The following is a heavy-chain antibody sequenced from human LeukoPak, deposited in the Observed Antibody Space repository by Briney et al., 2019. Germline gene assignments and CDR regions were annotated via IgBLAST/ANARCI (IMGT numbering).Heavy chain of an antibody. CDR2: SSPYNGGT. CDR3: AREWRDCDGGCVTGHFDF. J-gene: IGHJ4*02. CDR1: GYTFTSYG. D-gene: IGHD2-21*01. Sequence: GASVKVSCKASGYTFTSYGINWVRQAPGQGPEWMGWSSPYNGGTRYAQKFRGRVTMTTDTSTTPAYMELTSLESDGSAVYYCAREWRDCDGGCVTGHFDFWGQGTRVTVSS. V-gene: IGHV1-18*01.